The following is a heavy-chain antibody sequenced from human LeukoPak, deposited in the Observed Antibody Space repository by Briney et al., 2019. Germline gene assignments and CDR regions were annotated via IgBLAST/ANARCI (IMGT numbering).Heavy chain of an antibody. CDR2: IIHSGTT. CDR3: APIIGDYSDFAY. CDR1: GGSFSNYY. J-gene: IGHJ4*01. Sequence: PSESLSLTCAVYGGSFSNYYWSWIRQPPGKELEGIGEIIHSGTTNYNPSLKSRVTISMDTSKTQFSLRLTSVTAADTAVYYCAPIIGDYSDFAYWGQGTLVTVSS. V-gene: IGHV4-34*12. D-gene: IGHD4-17*01.